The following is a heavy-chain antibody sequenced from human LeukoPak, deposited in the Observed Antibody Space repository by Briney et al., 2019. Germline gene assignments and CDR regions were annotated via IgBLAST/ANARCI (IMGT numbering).Heavy chain of an antibody. D-gene: IGHD6-13*01. CDR2: IYHSGST. Sequence: PSGTLSLTCAVSGGSISSSNWWSWVRQPPGKGLEGSGEIYHSGSTNYNPSLKSRVTISVDKSKNQFSLKLSSVTAADTAVYYCARDCDTSSSSWYRYYFDYWGQGTLVTVSS. J-gene: IGHJ4*02. V-gene: IGHV4-4*02. CDR3: ARDCDTSSSSWYRYYFDY. CDR1: GGSISSSNW.